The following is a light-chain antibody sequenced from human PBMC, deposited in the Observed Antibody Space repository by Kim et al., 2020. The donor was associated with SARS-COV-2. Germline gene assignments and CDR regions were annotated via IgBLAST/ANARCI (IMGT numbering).Light chain of an antibody. J-gene: IGKJ2*01. CDR3: QQYGTSTGYT. CDR1: HRVSSNY. V-gene: IGKV3-20*01. CDR2: AAS. Sequence: SLGERATVTFRVRHRVSSNYLAWHQPKHGPAPSLLLYAASSSATGMPDSLSGSGYQTDLIITINGLQPEDFALYYCQQYGTSTGYTFGQGTKLEI.